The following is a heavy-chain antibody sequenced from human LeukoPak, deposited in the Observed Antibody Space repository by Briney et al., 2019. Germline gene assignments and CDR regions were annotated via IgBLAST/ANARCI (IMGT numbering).Heavy chain of an antibody. Sequence: GESLKISCKGSGYSFTSYWIGWVRQMPGKGLEWMRIIYPGDSDTRYSPSFQGQVTISADKSISTAYLQWSSLKASDTAMYYCARRRGIAAAGIDALDIWGQGTMVTVSS. CDR1: GYSFTSYW. D-gene: IGHD6-13*01. J-gene: IGHJ3*02. V-gene: IGHV5-51*01. CDR2: IYPGDSDT. CDR3: ARRRGIAAAGIDALDI.